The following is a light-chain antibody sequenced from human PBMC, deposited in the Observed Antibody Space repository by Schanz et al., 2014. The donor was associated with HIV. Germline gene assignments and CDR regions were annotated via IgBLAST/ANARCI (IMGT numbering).Light chain of an antibody. CDR1: QTVSNN. CDR2: GAS. Sequence: EIVMTQSPGTLSVSPGERATLSCRASQTVSNNLAWYQQKPGQAPGLLIYGASSRATDIPDRFSGSGSGTDFTLTISRLEPDDFAVYYCQQYGNSPYTFGQGTRLEI. J-gene: IGKJ2*01. CDR3: QQYGNSPYT. V-gene: IGKV3-20*01.